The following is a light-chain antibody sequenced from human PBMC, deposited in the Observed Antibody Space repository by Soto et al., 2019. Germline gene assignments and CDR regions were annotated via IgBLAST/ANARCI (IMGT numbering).Light chain of an antibody. Sequence: EIVLTQSPATLSVSPGERATLSCRASQSVSSNLAWYQQKPGQAPRLLIYGASTRATGIPARFSGGGSGTEFTLTISSLQSEDFAIYYCQQSNNWPYTFGQGTKLEIK. V-gene: IGKV3-15*01. CDR3: QQSNNWPYT. CDR2: GAS. J-gene: IGKJ2*01. CDR1: QSVSSN.